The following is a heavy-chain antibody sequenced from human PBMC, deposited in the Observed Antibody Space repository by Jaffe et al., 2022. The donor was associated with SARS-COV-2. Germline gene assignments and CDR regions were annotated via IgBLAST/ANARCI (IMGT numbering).Heavy chain of an antibody. J-gene: IGHJ6*03. D-gene: IGHD6-19*01. V-gene: IGHV4-34*01. CDR3: ARRGYSSGWRFMDV. CDR1: GGSFSGYY. CDR2: INHSGST. Sequence: QVQLQQWGAGLLKPSETLSLTCAVYGGSFSGYYWSWIRQPPGKGLEWIGEINHSGSTNYNPSLKSRVTISVDTSKNQFSLKLSSVTAADTAVYYCARRGYSSGWRFMDVWGKGTTVTVSS.